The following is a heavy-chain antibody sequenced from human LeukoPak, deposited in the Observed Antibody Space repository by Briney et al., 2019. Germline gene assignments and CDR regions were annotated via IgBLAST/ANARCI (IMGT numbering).Heavy chain of an antibody. V-gene: IGHV3-9*01. CDR3: AKSPKDSGYYEPIDY. CDR2: ISWNSGSI. D-gene: IGHD3-22*01. Sequence: PGGSLRLSCEASGFTFDDYAMHWVRQAPGKGLEWVSGISWNSGSIDYADSVKGRFTIPRDNAKNSLYLQMNSLRAEDTALYYCAKSPKDSGYYEPIDYWGQGTLVTVSS. J-gene: IGHJ4*02. CDR1: GFTFDDYA.